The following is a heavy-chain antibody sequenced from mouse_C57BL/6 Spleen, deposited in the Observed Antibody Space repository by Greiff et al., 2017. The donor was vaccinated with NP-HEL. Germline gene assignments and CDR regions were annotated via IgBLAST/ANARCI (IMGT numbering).Heavy chain of an antibody. V-gene: IGHV3-6*01. J-gene: IGHJ1*03. CDR1: GYSITSGYY. CDR3: ASTVVEGSYWYFDV. Sequence: EVQLQESGPGLVKPSQSLSLTCSVTGYSITSGYYWNWIRQFPGNKLEWMGYISYDGSNNYNPSLKNRISITRDTSKNQFFLKLNSVTTEDTATYYCASTVVEGSYWYFDVWGTGTTVTVSS. D-gene: IGHD1-1*01. CDR2: ISYDGSN.